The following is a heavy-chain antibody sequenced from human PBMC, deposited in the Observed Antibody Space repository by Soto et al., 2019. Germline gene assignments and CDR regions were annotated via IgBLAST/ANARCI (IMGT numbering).Heavy chain of an antibody. J-gene: IGHJ4*02. Sequence: ASVKVSCKASGYTFTSYGISWVRQAPGQGLEWMGWIGGYNGDTNYAQKYQGRVTMTTDTSTSTAYMELRSLRSDDTAAYYCARAPQTVAGAGIWYWGQGSLVTVYS. V-gene: IGHV1-18*01. CDR1: GYTFTSYG. D-gene: IGHD6-13*01. CDR3: ARAPQTVAGAGIWY. CDR2: IGGYNGDT.